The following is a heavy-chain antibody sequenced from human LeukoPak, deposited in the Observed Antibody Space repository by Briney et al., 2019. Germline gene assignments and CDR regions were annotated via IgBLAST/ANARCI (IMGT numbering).Heavy chain of an antibody. V-gene: IGHV4-59*08. CDR1: GGSISSYY. CDR2: IYHSGST. CDR3: ARHVAYGDYHFDS. Sequence: SETLSLTCTVSGGSISSYYWSWIRQPPGKGLEWIGYIYHSGSTSYNPSLKSRVTISVDTSKNQFSPKLSSVTAADTAVYYCARHVAYGDYHFDSWGQGTLVTVSS. J-gene: IGHJ4*02. D-gene: IGHD2-21*02.